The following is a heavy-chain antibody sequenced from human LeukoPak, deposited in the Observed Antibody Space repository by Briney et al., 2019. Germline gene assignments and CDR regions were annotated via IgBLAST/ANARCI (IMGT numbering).Heavy chain of an antibody. J-gene: IGHJ5*02. D-gene: IGHD1-7*01. CDR3: ARRNYRAAAGFDP. Sequence: GGSLSLSSAASGIIVRSSYMSWVRQAPGKGLGWVSIIYSGGTTYYTDSVKGRFTVSRDNSRNTVYLQMNSLRADDTAVYYCARRNYRAAAGFDPWGQGTLVTVSS. CDR2: IYSGGTT. CDR1: GIIVRSSY. V-gene: IGHV3-53*01.